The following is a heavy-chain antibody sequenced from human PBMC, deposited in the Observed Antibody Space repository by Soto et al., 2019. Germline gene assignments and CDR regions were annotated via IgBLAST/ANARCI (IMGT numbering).Heavy chain of an antibody. Sequence: QEQLVQSGTEVKEPGSSVKVSRKASGGSFSTSSFVWVRQGPGQGLEWMGGIIPIFSRTNLAQKFQGRVTFSADESTRTTYMELRSLTSEDTAIYYCARDVVRSTAGDSWGQGTLVTVSS. CDR2: IIPIFSRT. CDR1: GGSFSTSS. J-gene: IGHJ4*02. CDR3: ARDVVRSTAGDS. D-gene: IGHD2-15*01. V-gene: IGHV1-69*01.